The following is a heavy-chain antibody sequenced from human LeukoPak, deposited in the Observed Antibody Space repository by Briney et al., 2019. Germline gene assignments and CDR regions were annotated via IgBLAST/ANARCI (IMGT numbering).Heavy chain of an antibody. CDR2: INHSGST. D-gene: IGHD5-24*01. Sequence: SETLSLTCAVYGGSFSGYYWSWIRQPPGKGLEWIGEINHSGSTKYNPSLKSRVTISVDTSKNQFFLKLSSVAAADTAVYYWARGRRWLQFGATFDYWGQGTLVTVSS. J-gene: IGHJ4*02. V-gene: IGHV4-34*01. CDR3: ARGRRWLQFGATFDY. CDR1: GGSFSGYY.